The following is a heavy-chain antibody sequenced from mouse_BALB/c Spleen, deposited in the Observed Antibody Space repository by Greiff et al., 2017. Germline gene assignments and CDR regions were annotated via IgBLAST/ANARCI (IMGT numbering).Heavy chain of an antibody. J-gene: IGHJ3*01. CDR2: ISSGGGNT. CDR1: GFTFSSYT. CDR3: ARSTMITGWFAY. V-gene: IGHV5-9*03. Sequence: EVQLQESGGGLVKPGGSLKLSCAASGFTFSSYTMSWVRQTPEKRLEWVATISSGGGNTYYPDSVKGRFTISRDNAKNNLYLQMSSLRSEDTALYYCARSTMITGWFAYWGQGTLVTVSA. D-gene: IGHD2-4*01.